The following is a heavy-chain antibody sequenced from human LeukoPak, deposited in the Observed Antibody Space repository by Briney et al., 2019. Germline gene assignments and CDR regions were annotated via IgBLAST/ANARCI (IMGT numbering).Heavy chain of an antibody. Sequence: GGSLRLSCAASGFTFSSYGMHWVRQAPGKGLEWMAVISYDGTNKYYADSVKGRLTISRDNSKNTLYLQMNSLRAEDTAVYYCAREGDDDAFDIWGQGTMVTVSS. V-gene: IGHV3-30*03. CDR1: GFTFSSYG. D-gene: IGHD5-24*01. CDR2: ISYDGTNK. J-gene: IGHJ3*02. CDR3: AREGDDDAFDI.